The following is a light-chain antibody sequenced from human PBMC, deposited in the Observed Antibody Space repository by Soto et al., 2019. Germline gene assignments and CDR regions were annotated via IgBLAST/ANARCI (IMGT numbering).Light chain of an antibody. Sequence: EIVLTQSPGTPSCSPXGRATLSCXXSQSVSSSYLAWYQQKPGQAPRLFIYGASSRATGIPDRFSGSGSGTDFTLTISRLEPEDFAVYYCHEYGGSPTTFGQGGKVDVK. J-gene: IGKJ1*01. CDR2: GAS. CDR3: HEYGGSPTT. V-gene: IGKV3-20*01. CDR1: QSVSSSY.